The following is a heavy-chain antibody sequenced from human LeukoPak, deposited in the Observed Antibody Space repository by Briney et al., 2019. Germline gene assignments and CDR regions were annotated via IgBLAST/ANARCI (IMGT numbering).Heavy chain of an antibody. Sequence: GRSLRLSCAASGFTFSDYYMSWIRQTPGKGLERVSYISSSGYTAYHADSVKGRFTISRDNAKSSLYLQMNSLRAEDTAVYYCARQDNGRIFHFDYWGQGTLVTVSS. CDR2: ISSSGYTA. J-gene: IGHJ4*02. D-gene: IGHD1-14*01. CDR1: GFTFSDYY. V-gene: IGHV3-11*01. CDR3: ARQDNGRIFHFDY.